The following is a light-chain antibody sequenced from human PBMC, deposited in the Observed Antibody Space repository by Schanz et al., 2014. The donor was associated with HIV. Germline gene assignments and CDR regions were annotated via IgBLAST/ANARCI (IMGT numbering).Light chain of an antibody. CDR2: NAS. CDR3: QQSYITPYT. J-gene: IGKJ2*01. Sequence: DIQMTQSPSSLAASVGDRLTISCRTSQSINTCLNWYQQKPGTAPKLLIYNASSLQSGVSSRFSGGGSGXXFTLTISGLQPEDFTTYYCQQSYITPYTFGQGTNLDIK. CDR1: QSINTC. V-gene: IGKV1-39*01.